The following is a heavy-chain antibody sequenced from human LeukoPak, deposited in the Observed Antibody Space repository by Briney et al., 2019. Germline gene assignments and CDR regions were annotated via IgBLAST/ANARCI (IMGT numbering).Heavy chain of an antibody. D-gene: IGHD1-26*01. CDR1: GGSISSYY. CDR2: IYYSGST. Sequence: SETLSLTCTVSGGSISSYYWSWIRQPPGKGREWIGYIYYSGSTNYNPSLKSRVTISVDMSKNQFSLKLSSVTAADTAVYYCARGREWELLCDWFDPWGQGTLVTVSS. J-gene: IGHJ5*02. CDR3: ARGREWELLCDWFDP. V-gene: IGHV4-59*08.